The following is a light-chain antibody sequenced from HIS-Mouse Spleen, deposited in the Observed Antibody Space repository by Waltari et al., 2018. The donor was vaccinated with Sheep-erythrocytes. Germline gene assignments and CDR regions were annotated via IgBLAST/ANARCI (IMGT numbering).Light chain of an antibody. V-gene: IGLV2-11*01. J-gene: IGLJ1*01. CDR1: SSAVGGYNY. CDR3: CSYAGSYNHV. CDR2: DVS. Sequence: QSALTQPRPVSGSPGQSVTISCTGTSSAVGGYNYLSWYQQHPGKAPKLMIYDVSKRPSGVPDRFSGSKSGNTASLTISGLQAEDEADYYCCSYAGSYNHVFATGTKVTVL.